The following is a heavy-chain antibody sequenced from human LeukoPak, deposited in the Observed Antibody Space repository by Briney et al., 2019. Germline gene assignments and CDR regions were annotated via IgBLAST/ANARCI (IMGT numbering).Heavy chain of an antibody. J-gene: IGHJ4*02. D-gene: IGHD2-15*01. CDR3: ARVSCRGYCSGGSPLLVDY. V-gene: IGHV4-39*07. CDR2: IYYSGST. CDR1: GGSISSSSYY. Sequence: PSETLSLTCTVSGGSISSSSYYWGWIRQPPGKGLEWIGSIYYSGSTYYNPSLKSRVTISVDTSKNQFSLKLSSVTAADTAVYYCARVSCRGYCSGGSPLLVDYWGQGTLVTVSS.